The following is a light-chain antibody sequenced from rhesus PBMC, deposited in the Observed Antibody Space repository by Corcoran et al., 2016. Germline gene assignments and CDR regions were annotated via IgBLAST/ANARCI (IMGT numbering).Light chain of an antibody. Sequence: EIQMTQSQSSLSASVGDRVHITCRASGNVTKSLNWYQQKPGKPHKLQIYKASTLQSGDPARFSGSGSGTDYTFTISSLQPEDVATYYCQHGYCTPFTCGPGTKLDIK. CDR3: QHGYCTPFT. V-gene: IGKV1-74*01. CDR2: KAS. J-gene: IGKJ3*01. CDR1: GNVTKS.